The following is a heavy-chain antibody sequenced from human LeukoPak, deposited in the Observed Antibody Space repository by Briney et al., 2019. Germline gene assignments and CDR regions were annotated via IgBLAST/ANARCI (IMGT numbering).Heavy chain of an antibody. Sequence: PSETLSLTCTVSGGSISSYYWSWIRQPPGKGLEWIGYIYYSGSTNYNPSLRSRVTISVDTSKNQFSLKLSSVTAADTAVYYCARGLAYYDFWSGYYTALFDPWGQGTLVTVSS. V-gene: IGHV4-59*08. CDR3: ARGLAYYDFWSGYYTALFDP. CDR2: IYYSGST. CDR1: GGSISSYY. D-gene: IGHD3-3*01. J-gene: IGHJ5*02.